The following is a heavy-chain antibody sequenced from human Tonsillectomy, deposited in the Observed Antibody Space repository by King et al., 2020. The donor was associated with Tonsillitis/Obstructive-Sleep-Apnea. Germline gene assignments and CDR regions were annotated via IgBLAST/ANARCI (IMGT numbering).Heavy chain of an antibody. CDR1: GYTFPNYG. CDR3: ARASMCHYYDSSDYYTFNY. J-gene: IGHJ4*02. D-gene: IGHD3-22*01. Sequence: VQLVESGAEVKKPGASVNVSCKASGYTFPNYGISWVRQAPGQGLEWRGWISAHNGNTNYAQELQGRVTMTTDTSTSTAYMELRSLRSDDTAVYYCARASMCHYYDSSDYYTFNYWGQGTLVTVSS. CDR2: ISAHNGNT. V-gene: IGHV1-18*01.